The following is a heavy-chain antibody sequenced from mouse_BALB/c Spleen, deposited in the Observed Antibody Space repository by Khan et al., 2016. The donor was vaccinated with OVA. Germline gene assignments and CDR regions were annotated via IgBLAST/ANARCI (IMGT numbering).Heavy chain of an antibody. V-gene: IGHV14-4*02. CDR3: TSGYGYSMDY. CDR2: IDPDNGDT. J-gene: IGHJ4*01. CDR1: GFNIKHYY. D-gene: IGHD2-2*01. Sequence: VQLQQSGAELVRSGASVKLSCTVSGFNIKHYYIHWVKQRPEQGLEWIGWIDPDNGDTEYAPKFQGKAAMTADTSSKTAYLHLSSLTSEDTAVYYCTSGYGYSMDYWGQGTSVTVSS.